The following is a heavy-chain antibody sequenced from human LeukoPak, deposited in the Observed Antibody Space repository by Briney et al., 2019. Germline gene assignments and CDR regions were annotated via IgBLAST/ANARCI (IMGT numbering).Heavy chain of an antibody. V-gene: IGHV4-59*01. CDR3: ARAKRVDTAMVRSFDY. CDR1: GGSISSYY. D-gene: IGHD5-18*01. Sequence: SETLSLTCTVSGGSISSYYWSWIRQPPGKGLEWIGYIYYSGSTNYNPSLKSRVTISVDTSKNQFSLKLSSVTAADTAVYYCARAKRVDTAMVRSFDYSGQGTLVTVSS. CDR2: IYYSGST. J-gene: IGHJ4*02.